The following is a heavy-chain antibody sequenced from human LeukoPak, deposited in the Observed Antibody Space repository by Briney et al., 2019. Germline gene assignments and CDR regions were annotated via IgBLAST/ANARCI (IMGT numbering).Heavy chain of an antibody. CDR2: INSDGSST. CDR3: ARDIRQRTGEYGMDV. CDR1: GFTFSSYW. D-gene: IGHD1-1*01. V-gene: IGHV3-74*01. Sequence: PGGSLRLSCAASGFTFSSYWMHWVRQAPGKGLVWVSRINSDGSSTSYADFVKGRFTISRDNAKNTLYLQMNSLRAEDTAVYYCARDIRQRTGEYGMDVWGQGTTVTVSS. J-gene: IGHJ6*02.